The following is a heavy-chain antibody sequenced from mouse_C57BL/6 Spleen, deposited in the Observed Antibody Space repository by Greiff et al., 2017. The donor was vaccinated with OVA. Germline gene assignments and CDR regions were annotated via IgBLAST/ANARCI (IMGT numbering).Heavy chain of an antibody. CDR3: ATIYDGYLAWFAY. Sequence: VMLVESGPGLVAPSQSLSITCTVSGFSLTSYAISWVRQPPGKGLEWLGVIWTGGGTNYNSALKSRLSISKDNSKSQVFLKMNSLQTDDTARYYCATIYDGYLAWFAYWGQGTLVTVSA. D-gene: IGHD2-3*01. V-gene: IGHV2-9-1*01. CDR2: IWTGGGT. J-gene: IGHJ3*01. CDR1: GFSLTSYA.